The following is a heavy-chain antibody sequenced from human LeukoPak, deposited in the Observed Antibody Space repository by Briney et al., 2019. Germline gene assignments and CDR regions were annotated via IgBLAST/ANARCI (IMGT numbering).Heavy chain of an antibody. CDR1: GFTFDDYG. V-gene: IGHV3-20*04. CDR2: INWNGGST. CDR3: ARDLVAGTTTGAFDI. Sequence: GGSLRLSCGASGFTFDDYGMSWVRQAPGKGREWVSGINWNGGSTGYADSVKGRFTISRDNAKNSLYLQMNSLRAEDTALYYCARDLVAGTTTGAFDIWGQGTMVTVSS. D-gene: IGHD6-19*01. J-gene: IGHJ3*02.